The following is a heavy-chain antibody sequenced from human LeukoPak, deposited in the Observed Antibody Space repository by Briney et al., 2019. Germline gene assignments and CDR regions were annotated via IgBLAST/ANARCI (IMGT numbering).Heavy chain of an antibody. Sequence: GGSLRLPCAASGFSFSNYAMSWVRQAPARGPEWVSSFRGNGETFYADSVKGRCTLSRDNSKNTLYLQMNSLRSEDTAVYFCAREGGDPGAFDVWGQGTVVTVSS. CDR1: GFSFSNYA. J-gene: IGHJ3*01. V-gene: IGHV3-23*01. CDR2: FRGNGET. D-gene: IGHD3-10*01. CDR3: AREGGDPGAFDV.